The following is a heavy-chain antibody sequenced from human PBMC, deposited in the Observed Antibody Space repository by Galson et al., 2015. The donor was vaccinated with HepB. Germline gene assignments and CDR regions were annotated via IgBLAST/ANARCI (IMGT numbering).Heavy chain of an antibody. CDR2: IDPSDSYT. CDR3: ARPVFTIFGVDSFDI. D-gene: IGHD3-3*01. Sequence: QSGAEVKKPGESLKISCKGSGYSFTSYWISWVRQMPGKGLEWMGRIDPSDSYTNYSPSFQGHVTISADKSISTAYLQWSSLKASDTAMYYCARPVFTIFGVDSFDIWGQGTMVTVSS. V-gene: IGHV5-10-1*01. CDR1: GYSFTSYW. J-gene: IGHJ3*02.